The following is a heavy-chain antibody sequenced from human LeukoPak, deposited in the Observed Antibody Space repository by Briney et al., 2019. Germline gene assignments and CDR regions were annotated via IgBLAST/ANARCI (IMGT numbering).Heavy chain of an antibody. V-gene: IGHV1-8*02. CDR2: MNPNSGNT. CDR1: GYTFTGYY. D-gene: IGHD6-13*01. J-gene: IGHJ6*03. Sequence: ASVKVSCKASGYTFTGYYMHWVRQATGQGLEWMGWMNPNSGNTGYAQKFQGRVTMTRNTSISTAYMELSSLRSEDTAVYYCARGLDSSSWWSYYYYMDVWGKGTTVTISS. CDR3: ARGLDSSSWWSYYYYMDV.